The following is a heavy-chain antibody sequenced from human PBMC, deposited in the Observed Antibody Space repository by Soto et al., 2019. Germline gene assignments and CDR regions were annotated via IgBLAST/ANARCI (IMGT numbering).Heavy chain of an antibody. CDR1: GGTFSSYA. V-gene: IGHV1-69*01. Sequence: QVQLVQSGAEVKKPGSSVKVSCKASGGTFSSYAISWVRQAPGQGLEWMGGIIPISGTANYAQKFQGRVTITADESTSTAYMELSSLISEDTAVYYCARSQGSSTSLEIYYYYYSGMDVWGQWTKVTVYS. D-gene: IGHD2-2*01. J-gene: IGHJ6*02. CDR3: ARSQGSSTSLEIYYYYYSGMDV. CDR2: IIPISGTA.